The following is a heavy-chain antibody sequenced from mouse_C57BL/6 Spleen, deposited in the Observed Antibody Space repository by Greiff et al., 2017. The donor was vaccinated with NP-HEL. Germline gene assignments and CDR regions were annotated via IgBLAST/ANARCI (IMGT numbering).Heavy chain of an antibody. D-gene: IGHD2-3*01. Sequence: VQLQQSGPELVKPGASVKISCKASGYTFTDYYMNWVKQSHGKSLEWIGDINPNNGGTSYIQKFKGKATLTVDKSSSTAYMELRSLTSEDSAVYYCARRGLYDGYLYYFDYWGQGTTLTVSS. CDR1: GYTFTDYY. J-gene: IGHJ2*01. CDR2: INPNNGGT. CDR3: ARRGLYDGYLYYFDY. V-gene: IGHV1-26*01.